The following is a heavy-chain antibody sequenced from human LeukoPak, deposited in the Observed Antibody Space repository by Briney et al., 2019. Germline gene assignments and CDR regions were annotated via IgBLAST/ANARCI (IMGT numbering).Heavy chain of an antibody. V-gene: IGHV1-69*13. D-gene: IGHD1-26*01. Sequence: ASVKVSCKASGYTFTSYGISWVRQAPGQGLEWMGGIIPIFGTANYAQKFQGRVTITADESTSTAYMELSSLRSEDTAVYYCARGSGSYFPDYWGQGTLVTVSS. J-gene: IGHJ4*02. CDR1: GYTFTSYG. CDR3: ARGSGSYFPDY. CDR2: IIPIFGTA.